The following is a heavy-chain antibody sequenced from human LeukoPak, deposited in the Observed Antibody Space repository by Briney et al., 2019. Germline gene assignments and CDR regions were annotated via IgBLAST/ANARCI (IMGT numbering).Heavy chain of an antibody. CDR2: INPSSGGT. V-gene: IGHV1-2*02. J-gene: IGHJ4*02. CDR1: GYTFTGYY. Sequence: ASVKVSCKASGYTFTGYYMHWVRQAPGQGLEWMGWINPSSGGTNYAQKFQGRVTMTRDTSISTAYMELSRLRSDDTAVYYCARDSSSGWYMGRTFDYWGQGTLVTVSS. CDR3: ARDSSSGWYMGRTFDY. D-gene: IGHD6-19*01.